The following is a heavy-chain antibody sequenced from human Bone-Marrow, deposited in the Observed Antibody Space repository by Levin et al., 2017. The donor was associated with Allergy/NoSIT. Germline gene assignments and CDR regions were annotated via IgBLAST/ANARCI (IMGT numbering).Heavy chain of an antibody. CDR3: ARDNDVYCSSTRCYVFDP. D-gene: IGHD2-2*01. CDR2: ISSGSTTI. Sequence: PGGSLRLSCTASGFTFGDYHMSWIRQAPGKGLEWNSYISSGSTTIYYADSVKGRFTVSRDNAKNSLYLQMNNLRAEDTAVYYCARDNDVYCSSTRCYVFDPWGQGTLVTVSS. V-gene: IGHV3-11*01. J-gene: IGHJ5*02. CDR1: GFTFGDYH.